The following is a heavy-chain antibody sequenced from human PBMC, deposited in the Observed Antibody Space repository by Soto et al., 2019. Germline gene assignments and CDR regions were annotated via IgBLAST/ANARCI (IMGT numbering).Heavy chain of an antibody. Sequence: ASVKVSCKASGGTFSSYAISWVRQAPVQGLEWMGWISAYNGNTNYAQKLQGRVTMTTDTSTSTAYMELRSLRSDDTAVDYCARDRFLGSVPNWGQGTLVTVSS. D-gene: IGHD3-10*01. CDR3: ARDRFLGSVPN. J-gene: IGHJ4*02. V-gene: IGHV1-18*01. CDR1: GGTFSSYA. CDR2: ISAYNGNT.